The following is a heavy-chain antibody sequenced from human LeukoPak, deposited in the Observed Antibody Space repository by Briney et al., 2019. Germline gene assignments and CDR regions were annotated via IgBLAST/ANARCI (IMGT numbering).Heavy chain of an antibody. V-gene: IGHV3-21*01. J-gene: IGHJ4*02. CDR3: ARDSGYGSGSYYTFDY. CDR1: GFTFSSDS. Sequence: GGSLRLSCAVSGFTFSSDSMNWVRQAPGKGLEWVSSISSGSNYIYYADSVKGRFTISRDNAKNSLYLQMNSLRAEDTAVYYCARDSGYGSGSYYTFDYWGQGTLVTVSS. CDR2: ISSGSNYI. D-gene: IGHD3-10*01.